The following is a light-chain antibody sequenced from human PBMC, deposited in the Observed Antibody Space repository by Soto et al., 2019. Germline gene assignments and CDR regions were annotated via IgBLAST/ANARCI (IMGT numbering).Light chain of an antibody. Sequence: EIVLTQSPATLSLSPGERATLSCRASQSVSSYLAWYQQKPGQAPRLLIYDASNRATGIPARFSGCGSGTAFTLTISSLEPEDFAVYYCQQRSNWPPLTFGGGTKVEIK. CDR3: QQRSNWPPLT. CDR1: QSVSSY. J-gene: IGKJ4*01. CDR2: DAS. V-gene: IGKV3-11*01.